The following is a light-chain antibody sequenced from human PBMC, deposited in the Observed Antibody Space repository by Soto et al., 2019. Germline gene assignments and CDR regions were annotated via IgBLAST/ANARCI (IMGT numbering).Light chain of an antibody. CDR1: QSVSSSY. V-gene: IGKV3-20*01. CDR3: QQYGSSPPGIT. J-gene: IGKJ3*01. CDR2: GAS. Sequence: EIVLTQSPGTLSLSPGERATLSCRASQSVSSSYLSWYQQKPRQAPRRLIYGASSWATGLPDRFSGSGSGTDGTVTISSLGPEDFAVCYCQQYGSSPPGITFGPGTQVDIK.